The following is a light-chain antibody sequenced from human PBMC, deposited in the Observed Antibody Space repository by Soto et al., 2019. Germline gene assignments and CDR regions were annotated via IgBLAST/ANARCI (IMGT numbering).Light chain of an antibody. CDR2: EVN. V-gene: IGLV2-14*01. CDR3: SSYTSSSTVV. J-gene: IGLJ2*01. Sequence: QSVLTQPASVSGSPGQSITISCTGTSSDVGGYKYVSWYQQHPGKAPKLMIYEVNNRPSGVSNRFSGSKSGNTASLTISGLQAEDEADYYCSSYTSSSTVVFGGGTQLTVL. CDR1: SSDVGGYKY.